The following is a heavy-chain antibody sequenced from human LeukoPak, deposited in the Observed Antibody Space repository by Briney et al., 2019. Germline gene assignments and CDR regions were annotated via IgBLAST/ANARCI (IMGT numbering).Heavy chain of an antibody. CDR1: GFTFSSYV. CDR2: ISYDGSNK. CDR3: ARSGPYYYDSSGYSPFDY. Sequence: PGGSLRLSCAASGFTFSSYVMHWVRQAPGKGLEWVALISYDGSNKYYADSVKGRFTISRDNSKNTLYLQMNSLRAEDTAVYYCARSGPYYYDSSGYSPFDYWGQGTLVTVSS. J-gene: IGHJ4*02. D-gene: IGHD3-22*01. V-gene: IGHV3-30-3*01.